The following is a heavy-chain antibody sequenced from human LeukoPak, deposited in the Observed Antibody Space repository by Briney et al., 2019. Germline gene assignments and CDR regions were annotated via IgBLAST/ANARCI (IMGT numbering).Heavy chain of an antibody. Sequence: PGGSLRLSCAASGFTFSSYGMHWVRQAPGKGLEWVAVISYDGSNKYYADSVKGRLTISRDNSKNTLYLQMNSLRAEDTAVYYCAKDRGYSYGHYYYGMDVWGQGTTVTVSS. J-gene: IGHJ6*02. CDR2: ISYDGSNK. CDR3: AKDRGYSYGHYYYGMDV. CDR1: GFTFSSYG. D-gene: IGHD5-18*01. V-gene: IGHV3-30*18.